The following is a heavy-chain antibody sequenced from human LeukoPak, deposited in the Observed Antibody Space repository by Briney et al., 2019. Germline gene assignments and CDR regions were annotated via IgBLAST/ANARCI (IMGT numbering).Heavy chain of an antibody. CDR3: ARYTPQSSSWPMNFDY. V-gene: IGHV1-18*01. Sequence: ASVKVSCKASGYTFTSYGISWVRQAPGQGLEWMGWISAYNGNTNYAQKLQGRVTMTTDTSTSTAYMELRSLRSDDTAVYYCARYTPQSSSWPMNFDYWGQGTLVTVSS. D-gene: IGHD6-13*01. CDR2: ISAYNGNT. J-gene: IGHJ4*02. CDR1: GYTFTSYG.